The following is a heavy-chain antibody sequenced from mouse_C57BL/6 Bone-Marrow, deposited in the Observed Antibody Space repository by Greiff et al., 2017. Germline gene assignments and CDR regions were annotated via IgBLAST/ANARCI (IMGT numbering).Heavy chain of an antibody. V-gene: IGHV5-17*01. CDR2: ISSGSSTI. J-gene: IGHJ4*01. CDR3: ARYGKGAMDY. Sequence: EVQVVESGGGLVKPGGSLTLSCAASGFTFSDYGMHWVRQAPEKGLEWVAYISSGSSTIYYADTVKGRFTISRDNAKNTLFLQMTSLRSEDTAMYYCARYGKGAMDYWGQGTSVTVSS. D-gene: IGHD2-1*01. CDR1: GFTFSDYG.